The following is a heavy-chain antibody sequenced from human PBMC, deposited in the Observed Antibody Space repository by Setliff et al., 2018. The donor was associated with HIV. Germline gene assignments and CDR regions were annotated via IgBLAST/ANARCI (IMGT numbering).Heavy chain of an antibody. Sequence: ASVKVSCKVSGYTLTELSRHWVRQAPGKGLEWMGGFDPEDGETIYAQKFQGRVTMTEDTSTDTAYMELSSLRSEDTAVYYCATASPGQQHYYYYYYGMDVWGQGTTVTVSS. CDR1: GYTLTELS. CDR2: FDPEDGET. D-gene: IGHD6-13*01. J-gene: IGHJ6*02. CDR3: ATASPGQQHYYYYYYGMDV. V-gene: IGHV1-24*01.